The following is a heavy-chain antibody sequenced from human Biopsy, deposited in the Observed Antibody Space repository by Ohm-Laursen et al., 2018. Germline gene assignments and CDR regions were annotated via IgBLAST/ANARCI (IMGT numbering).Heavy chain of an antibody. Sequence: GTLSLTCTVSGGPIDSYYWSWIRQPPGRGLQVIGYISSGGRAKYNPSLKSRLTISLDTSKNQLSLRLSSVTAADSAIYYCARERQFRFLEGAFDYWGQGILVTVSS. D-gene: IGHD3-3*01. CDR3: ARERQFRFLEGAFDY. J-gene: IGHJ4*02. CDR2: ISSGGRA. V-gene: IGHV4-59*01. CDR1: GGPIDSYY.